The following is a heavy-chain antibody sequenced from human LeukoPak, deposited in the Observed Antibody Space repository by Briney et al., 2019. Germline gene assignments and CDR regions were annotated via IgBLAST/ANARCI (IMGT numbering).Heavy chain of an antibody. Sequence: ASVKVSCKASGYTFTGYYMHWVRQAPGQGLEWMGWINPNSGGTNYAQKFQGRVTTTRDTSISTAYMELSRLRSDDTAVYYCARAADYYDSSGYYPTDYWGQGTLVTVSS. J-gene: IGHJ4*02. D-gene: IGHD3-22*01. CDR2: INPNSGGT. CDR3: ARAADYYDSSGYYPTDY. V-gene: IGHV1-2*02. CDR1: GYTFTGYY.